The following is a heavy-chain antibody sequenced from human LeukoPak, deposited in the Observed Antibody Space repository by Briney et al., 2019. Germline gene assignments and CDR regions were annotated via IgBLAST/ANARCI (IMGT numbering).Heavy chain of an antibody. CDR1: NGSISISSYY. CDR3: ARHWLRGAAKPGYMDV. V-gene: IGHV4-39*01. D-gene: IGHD5-18*01. Sequence: PSETLSLTCTVSNGSISISSYYWGWIRQPPGKGLEWIGNIYYSASTYYNPSLKSRVTISVDTSKTQFSLKLSSVTAADTAVYYCARHWLRGAAKPGYMDVWGKGTTVTVSS. CDR2: IYYSAST. J-gene: IGHJ6*03.